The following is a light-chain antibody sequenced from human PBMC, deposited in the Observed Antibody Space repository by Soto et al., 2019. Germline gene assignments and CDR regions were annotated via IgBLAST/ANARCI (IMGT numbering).Light chain of an antibody. V-gene: IGLV2-8*01. CDR1: SNHVGYYDY. Sequence: ALTQPPSAFGSAGQSVPISCTVTSNHVGYYDYVSWYQQYPGKAPKLMIYEVNKRPSGVPDRFSGSKSGNTAFLTVSGLRAEDEADYHCSSYAGSNNFVFGTGTKLTVL. CDR3: SSYAGSNNFV. J-gene: IGLJ1*01. CDR2: EVN.